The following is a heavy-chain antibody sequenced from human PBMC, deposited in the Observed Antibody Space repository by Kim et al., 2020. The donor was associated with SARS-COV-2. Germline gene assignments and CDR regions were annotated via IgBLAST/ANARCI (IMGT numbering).Heavy chain of an antibody. V-gene: IGHV4-59*08. CDR3: ARLRFRYYYDSSGYYGGYYYYGMDG. D-gene: IGHD3-22*01. CDR1: GGSISSYY. CDR2: IYYSGST. J-gene: IGHJ6*02. Sequence: SETLSLTCTVSGGSISSYYWSWIRQPPGKGLEWIGYIYYSGSTNYNPSLKSRVTISVDTSKNQFSLKLSSVTAADTAVYYCARLRFRYYYDSSGYYGGYYYYGMDGWGQGTTVTVSS.